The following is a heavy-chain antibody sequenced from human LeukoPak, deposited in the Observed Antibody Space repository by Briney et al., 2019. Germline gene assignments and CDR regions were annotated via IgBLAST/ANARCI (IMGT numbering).Heavy chain of an antibody. J-gene: IGHJ4*02. CDR3: AKEEGNTLGDY. CDR1: GYTFTANY. CDR2: ISHNGNNK. V-gene: IGHV3-30*04. Sequence: SCKASGYTFTANYMHWVRQAPGKGLEWVAVISHNGNNKDYADSVKGRFTISRDNSKNTLYLQMNSLRSEDTAMYYCAKEEGNTLGDYWGQGTMVTVSS. D-gene: IGHD7-27*01.